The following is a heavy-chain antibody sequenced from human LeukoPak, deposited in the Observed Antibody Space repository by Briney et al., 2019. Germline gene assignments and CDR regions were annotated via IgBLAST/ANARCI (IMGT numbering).Heavy chain of an antibody. V-gene: IGHV1-46*01. CDR3: ARDNSVGDIAWWFDP. CDR2: INPSGGST. Sequence: GASVKVSCKASGYTFTSYGISWVRQAPGQGLEWMGIINPSGGSTSYAQKFQGRVTLTRDMSTSTDYMELRSLKSEDTAVYYCARDNSVGDIAWWFDPWGQGTLVTVSS. CDR1: GYTFTSYG. J-gene: IGHJ5*02. D-gene: IGHD3-10*01.